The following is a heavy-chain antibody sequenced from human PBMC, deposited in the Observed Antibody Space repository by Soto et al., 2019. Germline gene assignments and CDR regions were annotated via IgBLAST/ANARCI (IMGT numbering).Heavy chain of an antibody. Sequence: GGSLRLSCAASGFTFSSYWMHWVRQAPGKGLVWVSRINSDGSSTSYADSVKGRFTISRDNAKNTLYLQMNSLRAEDTAVYYCAKPVYGSGSPDYWGQGTLVTVSS. CDR2: INSDGSST. CDR1: GFTFSSYW. J-gene: IGHJ4*02. CDR3: AKPVYGSGSPDY. V-gene: IGHV3-74*01. D-gene: IGHD3-10*01.